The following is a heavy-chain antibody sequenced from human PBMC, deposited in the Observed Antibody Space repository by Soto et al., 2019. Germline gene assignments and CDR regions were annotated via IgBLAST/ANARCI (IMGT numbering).Heavy chain of an antibody. V-gene: IGHV1-2*02. Sequence: ASVKVSCKASGYAFTAYYIHWMRQAPGQGLERMGWIHPNSGATKFAQKFQGRVTFTRDTSISTAYMELISLKSDDTAVYHCARARLTTSEWSTTYCDQGTLGTGSS. D-gene: IGHD3-3*01. J-gene: IGHJ4*01. CDR2: IHPNSGAT. CDR3: ARARLTTSEWSTTY. CDR1: GYAFTAYY.